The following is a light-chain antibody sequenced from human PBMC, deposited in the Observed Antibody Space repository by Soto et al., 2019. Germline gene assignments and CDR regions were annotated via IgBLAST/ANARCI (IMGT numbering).Light chain of an antibody. CDR1: QSVSSN. J-gene: IGKJ3*01. CDR2: GAS. V-gene: IGKV3-15*01. Sequence: EIVMTQSPATLSVSPGERATLSCRASQSVSSNLAWYQQKPGQAPRLLIYGASTRATGIPARFSGSGSGTEFTLTISSLQSEDFAVYYCQQYNNLASTCGPGTKVDIK. CDR3: QQYNNLAST.